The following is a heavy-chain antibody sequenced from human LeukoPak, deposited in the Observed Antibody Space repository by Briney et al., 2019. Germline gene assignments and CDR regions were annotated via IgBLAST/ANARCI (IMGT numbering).Heavy chain of an antibody. D-gene: IGHD1-26*01. CDR2: VYYRGSA. Sequence: SETLSLTCTASGASIHDDHFTWIRQPPGRGLEWIGFVYYRGSAKYNPSLESRVTISVDTSKKQISLILKSVTAADTAVYYCARDQGSPGYSGSPGATFDYWGQGTLVTVSS. J-gene: IGHJ4*02. CDR1: GASIHDDH. V-gene: IGHV4-59*12. CDR3: ARDQGSPGYSGSPGATFDY.